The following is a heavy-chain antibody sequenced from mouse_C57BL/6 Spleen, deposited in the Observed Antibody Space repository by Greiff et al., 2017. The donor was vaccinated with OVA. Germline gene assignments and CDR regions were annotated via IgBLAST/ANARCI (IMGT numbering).Heavy chain of an antibody. V-gene: IGHV1-64*01. D-gene: IGHD2-1*01. CDR2: IHPNSGST. CDR1: GYTFTSYW. J-gene: IGHJ4*01. CDR3: AREHGNYVRGAMDY. Sequence: VQLQQSGAELVKPGASVKLSCKASGYTFTSYWMHWVKQRPGQGLEWIGMIHPNSGSTNYNEKFKSKATLTVDKSSSTAYMQLSSLTSEDSAVYYCAREHGNYVRGAMDYWGQGTSVTVSS.